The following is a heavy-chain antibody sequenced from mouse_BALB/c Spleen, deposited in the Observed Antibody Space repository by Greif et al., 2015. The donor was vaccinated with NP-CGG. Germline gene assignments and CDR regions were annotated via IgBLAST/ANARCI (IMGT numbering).Heavy chain of an antibody. D-gene: IGHD3-3*01. Sequence: EVQLQQSGAELVRSGASVKLSCTASGFNIKDYYMHWVKQRPEQGLEWIGWIDPENGDTEYAPKFQGKATMTADTSSNTAYLQLSSLTSEDTAVYYRPGLGQRAMDYWGQGTSVTVSS. CDR3: PGLGQRAMDY. CDR2: IDPENGDT. V-gene: IGHV14-4*02. CDR1: GFNIKDYY. J-gene: IGHJ4*01.